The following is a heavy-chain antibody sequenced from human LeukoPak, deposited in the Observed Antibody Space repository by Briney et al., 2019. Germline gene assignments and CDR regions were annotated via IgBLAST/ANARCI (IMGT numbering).Heavy chain of an antibody. CDR1: GFTFSSYE. Sequence: PGGSLRLSCAASGFTFSSYEMNWVRQAPGKGLEWVSYISDSGSTKSYADSVKGRFIISRDNAKNSVYLQMKSPRAEDTAVYYCVREGYYDSSGYLGVFDYWGQGTLVTVSS. CDR3: VREGYYDSSGYLGVFDY. V-gene: IGHV3-48*03. CDR2: ISDSGSTK. D-gene: IGHD3-22*01. J-gene: IGHJ4*02.